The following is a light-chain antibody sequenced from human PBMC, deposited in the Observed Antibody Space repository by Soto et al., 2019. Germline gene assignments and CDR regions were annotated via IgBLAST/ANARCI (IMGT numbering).Light chain of an antibody. J-gene: IGKJ1*01. CDR3: QQCDTWPRT. Sequence: ESVMTQSPATLSVSPGERATLSCRASQNVSSNLAWYQQKPGQAPRLLIYGASTRATGIPDRFSGSGSGTEFTLTISSLQPEDFAVYFCQQCDTWPRTFGQGTKVDIK. CDR2: GAS. CDR1: QNVSSN. V-gene: IGKV3D-15*01.